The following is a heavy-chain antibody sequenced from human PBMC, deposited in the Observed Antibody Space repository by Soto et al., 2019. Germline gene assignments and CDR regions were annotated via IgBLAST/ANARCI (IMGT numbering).Heavy chain of an antibody. J-gene: IGHJ4*02. CDR2: IIYSGST. CDR3: AREHQFHYFDY. Sequence: QVQLQESGPGRVKPSETLSLPCTVSGGSVGSGSHSWSWFRQPPGKGREWIGYIIYSGSTGYNPSLKSRVTISEDTSKNQFSLKLSSVTAADTAVYYCAREHQFHYFDYWGQGIPVTVSS. CDR1: GGSVGSGSHS. D-gene: IGHD2-21*01. V-gene: IGHV4-61*01.